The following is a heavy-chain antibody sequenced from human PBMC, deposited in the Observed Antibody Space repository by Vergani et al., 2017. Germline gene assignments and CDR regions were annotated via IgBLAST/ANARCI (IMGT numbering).Heavy chain of an antibody. D-gene: IGHD3/OR15-3a*01. CDR2: VYPSGTT. V-gene: IGHV4-61*02. CDR1: GGSITSGSFY. Sequence: QVQLQQWGAGLLKPSQTLSLTCTVSGGSITSGSFYWTWIRQTAERRLEWMGRVYPSGTTNYNPSLNGRVTIFVDKSKNLLSLRLNSVTAADTAVYYCARGETRTDWFDPWGQGTLVTVSS. J-gene: IGHJ5*02. CDR3: ARGETRTDWFDP.